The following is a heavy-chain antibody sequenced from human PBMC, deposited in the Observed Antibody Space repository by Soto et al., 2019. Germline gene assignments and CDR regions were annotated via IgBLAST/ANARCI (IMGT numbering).Heavy chain of an antibody. Sequence: EVQLLESGGGLVEPGGSLRLSCAASGFIFSNYGINWVRQAPGKGLDWVSAISDSGGSTYYSDSVKGRFTISRDNSKNTLYVQMNSLRAEDTAVYYCAKERGHRGAYDYWGQGTLVTVSS. CDR2: ISDSGGST. CDR3: AKERGHRGAYDY. D-gene: IGHD1-26*01. CDR1: GFIFSNYG. V-gene: IGHV3-23*01. J-gene: IGHJ4*02.